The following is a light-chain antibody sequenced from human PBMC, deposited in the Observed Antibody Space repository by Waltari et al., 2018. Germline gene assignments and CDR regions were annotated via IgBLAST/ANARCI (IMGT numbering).Light chain of an antibody. CDR1: SSDIGAYNY. Sequence: HSALTQPASVSGSPGQSITISCTRTSSDIGAYNYVSWYQQHPGKAPKLIIFDVNNRPSGVSSRFSGSKSGNTASLTISGLQAEDEADFYCCSFTSTSSWVFGGGTKLTVL. J-gene: IGLJ3*02. V-gene: IGLV2-14*03. CDR2: DVN. CDR3: CSFTSTSSWV.